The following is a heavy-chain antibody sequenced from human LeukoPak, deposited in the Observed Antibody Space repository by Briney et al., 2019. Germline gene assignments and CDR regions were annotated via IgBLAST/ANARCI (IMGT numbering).Heavy chain of an antibody. J-gene: IGHJ3*02. CDR2: IITGDTT. CDR3: AREGGGYKARGAFDI. CDR1: GFTFSNSG. V-gene: IGHV3-23*01. D-gene: IGHD5-18*01. Sequence: GGTLRLSCAASGFTFSNSGMIWVRQAPGKGMEWVSAIITGDTTYYADSVKGRFTISRDNSKNTLFLQMNSLRAEDTAVYYCAREGGGYKARGAFDIWGQGTMVIVSS.